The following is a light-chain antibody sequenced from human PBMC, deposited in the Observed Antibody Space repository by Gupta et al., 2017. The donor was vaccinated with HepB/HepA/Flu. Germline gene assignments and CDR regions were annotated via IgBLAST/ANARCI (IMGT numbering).Light chain of an antibody. CDR2: EVS. J-gene: IGLJ3*02. CDR1: SNDVGSYNL. V-gene: IGLV2-23*02. CDR3: CSYGGSSTWV. Sequence: SALTQPASVSASPGQSITISCTGTSNDVGSYNLVSCYQQHPGKAPKLIIYEVSNRPAGVSNRFSGSKSDNTASLTISGLQAEDEADYSCCSYGGSSTWVFGGGTKLTVL.